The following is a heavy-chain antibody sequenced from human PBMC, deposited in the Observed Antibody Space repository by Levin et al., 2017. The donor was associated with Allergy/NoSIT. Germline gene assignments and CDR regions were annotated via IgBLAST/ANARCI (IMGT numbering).Heavy chain of an antibody. CDR1: GGTFSSYA. CDR3: ARDPWVRYSGYAGLYYYYYGMDV. D-gene: IGHD5-12*01. V-gene: IGHV1-69*13. Sequence: ASVKVSCKASGGTFSSYAISWVRQAPGQGLEWMGGIIPIFGTANYAQKFQGRVTITADESTSTAYMELSSLRSEDTAVYYCARDPWVRYSGYAGLYYYYYGMDVWGQGTTVTVSS. CDR2: IIPIFGTA. J-gene: IGHJ6*02.